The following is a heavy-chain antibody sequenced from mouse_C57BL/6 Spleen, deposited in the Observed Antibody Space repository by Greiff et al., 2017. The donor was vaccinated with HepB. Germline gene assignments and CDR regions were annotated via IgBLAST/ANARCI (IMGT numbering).Heavy chain of an antibody. CDR2: IYPGSGNT. J-gene: IGHJ2*01. CDR1: GYSFTSYY. D-gene: IGHD2-5*01. CDR3: ARSSYSNYFDY. V-gene: IGHV1-66*01. Sequence: VQLQQSGPELVKPGASVKISCKASGYSFTSYYIHWVKQRPGQGLEWIGWIYPGSGNTKYNEKFKGKATLTADTSSSTAYMQLSSLTSEDSAVYYCARSSYSNYFDYWGQGTTLTVSS.